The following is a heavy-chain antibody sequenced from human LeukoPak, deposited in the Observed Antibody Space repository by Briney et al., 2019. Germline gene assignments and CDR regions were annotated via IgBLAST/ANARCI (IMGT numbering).Heavy chain of an antibody. CDR3: ARLGGILTGYTYYYYGMDV. CDR1: GGSISSYY. CDR2: IYYSGST. Sequence: SETLSLTCTVSGGSISSYYWSWIRQPPGKGLEWIGYIYYSGSTNYNPSLKGGVTISVDTSKNQFSLKLSSVTAADTAVYYCARLGGILTGYTYYYYGMDVWGQGTTVTVSS. V-gene: IGHV4-59*08. J-gene: IGHJ6*02. D-gene: IGHD3-9*01.